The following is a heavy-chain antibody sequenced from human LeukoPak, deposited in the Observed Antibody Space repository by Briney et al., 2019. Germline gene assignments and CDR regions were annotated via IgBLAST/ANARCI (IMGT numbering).Heavy chain of an antibody. CDR2: IKSKTDGGTT. CDR1: GFTFSSYS. V-gene: IGHV3-15*01. J-gene: IGHJ4*02. CDR3: TTLGGGQYSSSWYLVY. D-gene: IGHD6-13*01. Sequence: GGSLRLSCAASGFTFSSYSMNWVRQAPGKGLEWVGRIKSKTDGGTTDYAAPVKGRFTISRDDSKNTLYLQMNSLKTEDTAVYYCTTLGGGQYSSSWYLVYWGQGTLVTVSS.